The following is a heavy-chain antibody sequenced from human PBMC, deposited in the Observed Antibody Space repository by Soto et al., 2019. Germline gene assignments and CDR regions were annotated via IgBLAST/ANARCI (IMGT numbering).Heavy chain of an antibody. J-gene: IGHJ4*01. CDR1: VDSIRNYY. V-gene: IGHV4-59*01. D-gene: IGHD5-18*01. CDR3: ARVKRGYSDGSNMDF. Sequence: SETLSLTCTVSVDSIRNYYWSWIRQPPGKGLAYIGYIFYSGSATYNPSLKSRVAMSVDTSRNQFALKLRSVTAADTATYYCARVKRGYSDGSNMDFWGRGTLVTVSS. CDR2: IFYSGSA.